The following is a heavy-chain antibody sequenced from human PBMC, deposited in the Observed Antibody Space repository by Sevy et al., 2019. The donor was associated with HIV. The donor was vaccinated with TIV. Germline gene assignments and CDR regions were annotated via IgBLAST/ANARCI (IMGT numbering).Heavy chain of an antibody. V-gene: IGHV4-59*08. CDR1: GGSITSLY. Sequence: SETLSLTCTVSGGSITSLYWNWIRQPPGKGLEWIANIYYNVHINYNPSLTSRVTLSLDTSKNQFSLGLSSVTAADTAMYYCAGENAWGRGYSWGQGTLVTVSS. CDR3: AGENAWGRGYS. J-gene: IGHJ4*02. CDR2: IYYNVHI. D-gene: IGHD1-26*01.